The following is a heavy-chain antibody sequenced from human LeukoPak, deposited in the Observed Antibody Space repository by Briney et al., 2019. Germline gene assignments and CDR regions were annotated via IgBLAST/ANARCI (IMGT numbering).Heavy chain of an antibody. D-gene: IGHD3-22*01. CDR1: GFTFNNFA. CDR3: ARPPLESSGYSGGFDI. CDR2: VSHDGNYK. V-gene: IGHV3-30-3*01. J-gene: IGHJ3*02. Sequence: PGGSLRLSCVASGFTFNNFAIHWVRQAPGKGLEWVAIVSHDGNYKYYADSVTGRFTISRDNSKNMLYLQMNSLRTEDTAVYYCARPPLESSGYSGGFDIWGQGTTVTVSS.